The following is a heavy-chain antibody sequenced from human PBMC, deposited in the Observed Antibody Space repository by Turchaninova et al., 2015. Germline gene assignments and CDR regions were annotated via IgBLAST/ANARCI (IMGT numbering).Heavy chain of an antibody. CDR2: IRDGGISI. CDR1: GFTLSSYE. J-gene: IGHJ6*03. V-gene: IGHV3-48*03. Sequence: EVQVVESGGGLVQPGGSLRLSCAASGFTLSSYEMNWVRQAPGKGLEWVSYIRDGGISIYYADSLKGRFTFSRDNAKNTVYLQMNSLRAEDTAVYYCARDRRITTFGVVKGHYMDVWGKGTTVTVSS. D-gene: IGHD3-3*01. CDR3: ARDRRITTFGVVKGHYMDV.